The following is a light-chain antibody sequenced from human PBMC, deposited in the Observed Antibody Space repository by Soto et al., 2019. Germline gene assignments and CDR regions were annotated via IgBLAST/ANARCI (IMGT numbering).Light chain of an antibody. CDR1: SSDVGVYNS. J-gene: IGLJ2*01. CDR3: CSYANTYALGV. V-gene: IGLV2-11*01. Sequence: QSALTQPRSVSGSPGQSVTISCTGTSSDVGVYNSVSWYQQHPGKAPKLMIYGVSERPSGVPDRFSVSKSGNTASLTISGLQAEDEADYYCCSYANTYALGVFGGGTPLT. CDR2: GVS.